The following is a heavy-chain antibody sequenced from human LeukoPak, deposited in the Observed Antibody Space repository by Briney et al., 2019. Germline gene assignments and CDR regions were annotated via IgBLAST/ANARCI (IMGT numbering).Heavy chain of an antibody. D-gene: IGHD4-17*01. CDR1: GFTFSSYG. CDR3: AREPDYGDYGAAFDI. Sequence: PGGSLRLFCAASGFTFSSYGMHWVRQAPGKGLEWVAVIWYDGSNKYYADSVKGRFTISRDNSKNTLYLQMNSLRAEDTAVYYCAREPDYGDYGAAFDIWGQGTMFTVSS. V-gene: IGHV3-33*01. J-gene: IGHJ3*02. CDR2: IWYDGSNK.